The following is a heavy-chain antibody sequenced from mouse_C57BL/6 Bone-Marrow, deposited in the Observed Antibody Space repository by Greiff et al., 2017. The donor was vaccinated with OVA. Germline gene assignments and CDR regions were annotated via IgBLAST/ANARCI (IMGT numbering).Heavy chain of an antibody. D-gene: IGHD2-10*02. Sequence: QVQLQQSGAELVRPGASVTLSCKASGYTFTDYEMHWVKHTPVHGLEWIGAIDPETGGTAYNQKFKGKAILTADKSSSTAYMELRSLTSEDSAVYYCTRSLYGCDYWGQGTTLTVSS. CDR2: IDPETGGT. CDR3: TRSLYGCDY. V-gene: IGHV1-15*01. CDR1: GYTFTDYE. J-gene: IGHJ2*01.